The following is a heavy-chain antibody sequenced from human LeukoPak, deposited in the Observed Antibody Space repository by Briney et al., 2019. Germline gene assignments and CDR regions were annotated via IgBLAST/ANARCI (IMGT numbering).Heavy chain of an antibody. CDR2: INHSGST. J-gene: IGHJ5*02. D-gene: IGHD1-26*01. Sequence: SETLSLTCAVYGGSFSGYYWSWIRQPPGKGLESIGEINHSGSTNYNPSLKSRVTISVDTSKNQFSLKLSSVTAADTAVYYCARGRGGSYYSWFDPWGQGTLVTVSS. CDR3: ARGRGGSYYSWFDP. CDR1: GGSFSGYY. V-gene: IGHV4-34*01.